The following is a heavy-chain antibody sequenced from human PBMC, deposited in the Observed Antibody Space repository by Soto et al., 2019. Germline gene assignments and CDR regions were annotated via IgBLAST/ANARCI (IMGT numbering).Heavy chain of an antibody. J-gene: IGHJ5*02. V-gene: IGHV3-23*01. CDR2: ISGSGGST. D-gene: IGHD3-16*02. CDR1: GFTFSSYA. Sequence: EVQLLESGGGLVQPGGSLRLSCAASGFTFSSYAMSWVRQAPGKGLEWVSAISGSGGSTYYADSVKGRFTISRDNSKNTLSLQMNSLRAEDTAVYYCAKLRFAGDRRFGGGIVAWGQGTLVTVSS. CDR3: AKLRFAGDRRFGGGIVA.